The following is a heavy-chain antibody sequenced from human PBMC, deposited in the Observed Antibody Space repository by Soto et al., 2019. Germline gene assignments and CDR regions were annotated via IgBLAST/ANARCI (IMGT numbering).Heavy chain of an antibody. Sequence: PSETLSLTCTVSGGSISSYYWSWIGQPPGKGLEWIGYIYYSGSTNYNPSLKSRVTISVDTSKNQFSLKLSSVTAADTAVYYCARDGGNYFDYWGQGTLVTVSS. CDR3: ARDGGNYFDY. CDR2: IYYSGST. D-gene: IGHD2-15*01. V-gene: IGHV4-59*01. J-gene: IGHJ4*02. CDR1: GGSISSYY.